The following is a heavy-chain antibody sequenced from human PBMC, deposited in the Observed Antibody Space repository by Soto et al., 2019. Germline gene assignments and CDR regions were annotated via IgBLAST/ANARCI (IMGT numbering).Heavy chain of an antibody. CDR1: GYTFTGNY. CDR2: INVNSGGT. J-gene: IGHJ4*02. D-gene: IGHD3-16*02. V-gene: IGHV1-2*02. Sequence: QVQLVQSGAEVKKPGASVKVSCKASGYTFTGNYMHWVRQAPGQGFEWMGWINVNSGGTKYAQKFXGXVNXTSDTSISTAYMELSRLRSDDTAEYYCARGDKLSLYPQLDFWGQGTLVTVSS. CDR3: ARGDKLSLYPQLDF.